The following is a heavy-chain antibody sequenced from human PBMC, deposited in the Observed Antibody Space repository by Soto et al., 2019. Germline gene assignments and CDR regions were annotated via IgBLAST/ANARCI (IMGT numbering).Heavy chain of an antibody. CDR3: ATTLPNIILPAIVVVPAAFDS. Sequence: EVQLLESGGGLVQPGGSLRLSCAASGFTFSSYAMSWVRQAPGKGLEWVSAISGSGGSTYYADSVKGRFTISRDNSKNALYLPMNSPSADATAVSYCATTLPNIILPAIVVVPAAFDSWGHGTLVTVSS. CDR1: GFTFSSYA. D-gene: IGHD2-2*01. V-gene: IGHV3-23*01. CDR2: ISGSGGST. J-gene: IGHJ4*01.